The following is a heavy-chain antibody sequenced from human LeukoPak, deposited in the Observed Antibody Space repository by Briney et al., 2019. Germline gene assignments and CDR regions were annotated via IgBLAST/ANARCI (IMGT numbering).Heavy chain of an antibody. V-gene: IGHV3-21*01. D-gene: IGHD5-24*01. CDR2: ISSSSSYI. Sequence: GGSLRLSCAASGFTFSSYSMNWVRQAPGKGQEWVSSISSSSSYIYYADSVKGRFTISRDNAKNSLYLQMNSLRAEDTAVYYCARDRLPRDGYNEVFDYWGQGTLVTVSS. J-gene: IGHJ4*02. CDR1: GFTFSSYS. CDR3: ARDRLPRDGYNEVFDY.